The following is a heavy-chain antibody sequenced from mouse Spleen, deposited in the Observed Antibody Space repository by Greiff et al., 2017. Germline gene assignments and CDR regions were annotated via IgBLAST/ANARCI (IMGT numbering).Heavy chain of an antibody. V-gene: IGHV5-6-4*01. CDR3: TRGYYDYDGYYFDY. J-gene: IGHJ2*01. CDR1: GFTFSSYT. CDR2: ISSGGSYT. Sequence: EVQGVESGGGLVKPGGSLKLSCAASGFTFSSYTMSWVRQTPEKRLEWVATISSGGSYTYYPDSVKGRFTISRDNAKNTLYLQMSSLKSEDTAMYYCTRGYYDYDGYYFDYWGQGTTLTVSS. D-gene: IGHD2-4*01.